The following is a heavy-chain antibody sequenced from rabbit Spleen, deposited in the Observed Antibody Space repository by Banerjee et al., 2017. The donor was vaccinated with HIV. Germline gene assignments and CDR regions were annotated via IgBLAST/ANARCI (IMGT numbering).Heavy chain of an antibody. CDR3: ARVETSYGGDVVDRYLEL. J-gene: IGHJ4*01. Sequence: QEQLEESGGDLVKPEGSLTLTCTASGFSFSSGYWICWVRQAPGKGLEWSACIYVGSSGGTYYASWAKGRFTISRTSSTTVTLQMTSLTVADTAAYFCARVETSYGGDVVDRYLELWGPGTLVTVS. V-gene: IGHV1S45*01. D-gene: IGHD6-1*01. CDR2: IYVGSSGGT. CDR1: GFSFSSGYW.